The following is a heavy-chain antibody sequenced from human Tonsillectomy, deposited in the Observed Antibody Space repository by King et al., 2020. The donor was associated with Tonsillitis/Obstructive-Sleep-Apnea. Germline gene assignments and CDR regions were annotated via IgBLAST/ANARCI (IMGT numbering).Heavy chain of an antibody. V-gene: IGHV5-51*01. Sequence: QLVQSGAEVKKPGESLKISCKGSGYSFTSYWSGWVRQIPGKGLEGMGSIDPGCSNTRYSPSFQGQVTFSADKSISTAYLQWSSLKASDTAMYYCATTSDGTSSPYWGQGTLVTVSS. D-gene: IGHD5-24*01. CDR2: IDPGCSNT. CDR3: ATTSDGTSSPY. CDR1: GYSFTSYW. J-gene: IGHJ4*02.